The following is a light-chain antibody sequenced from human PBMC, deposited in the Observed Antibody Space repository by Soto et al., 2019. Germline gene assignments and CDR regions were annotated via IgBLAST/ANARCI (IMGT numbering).Light chain of an antibody. CDR1: QSVNSNF. CDR2: GSS. V-gene: IGKV3-20*01. J-gene: IGKJ2*01. CDR3: QQYGRSPLLYT. Sequence: EIVLTQSPGTLSLSPGERATLSCRASQSVNSNFLAWYQQKPGQAPRLLVYGSSTRAAGVPDRFSGSGSGTDFTLTISRLEPEDFAVYYCQQYGRSPLLYTFGQGTKL.